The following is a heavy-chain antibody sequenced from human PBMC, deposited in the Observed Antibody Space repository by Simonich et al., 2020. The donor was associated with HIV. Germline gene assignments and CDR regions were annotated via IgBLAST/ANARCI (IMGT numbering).Heavy chain of an antibody. J-gene: IGHJ4*02. CDR3: ARRDRELILYFDY. CDR2: INHSGIT. Sequence: QVQLQQWGAGLLKPSETLSLTCAVYGGSFSGYYWSWILQPPGKGLEWIGEINHSGITNYKSSLNSRATISVDKSKNQFPLKLSSVTAADTAIYYCARRDRELILYFDYWGQGNLVTVSS. D-gene: IGHD3-3*01. CDR1: GGSFSGYY. V-gene: IGHV4-34*01.